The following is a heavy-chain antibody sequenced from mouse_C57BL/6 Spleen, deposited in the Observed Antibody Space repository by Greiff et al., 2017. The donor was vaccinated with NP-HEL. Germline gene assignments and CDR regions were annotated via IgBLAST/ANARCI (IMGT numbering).Heavy chain of an antibody. D-gene: IGHD1-1*01. CDR2: INPNNGGT. CDR3: AISFLLLRTMYY. Sequence: EVQLHQSGPELVKPGASVKISCKASGYTFTDYYMNWVKQSHGKSLEWIGDINPNNGGTSYNQKFKGKATLTVDKSSSTAYMELRSLTSVDSAVYYCAISFLLLRTMYYWGQGTSVTVSS. J-gene: IGHJ4*01. V-gene: IGHV1-26*01. CDR1: GYTFTDYY.